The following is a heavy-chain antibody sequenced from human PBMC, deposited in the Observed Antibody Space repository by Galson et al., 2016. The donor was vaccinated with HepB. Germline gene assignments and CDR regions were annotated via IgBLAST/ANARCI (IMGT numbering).Heavy chain of an antibody. J-gene: IGHJ4*02. D-gene: IGHD3-22*01. CDR3: AKTENFDNSYFDS. CDR1: GFKFHDYA. V-gene: IGHV3-9*01. Sequence: SLRLSCAASGFKFHDYAMHWVRQAPGKGLEWVSGINWNSGTEAYAESVKGRFTISRDNAEKSLYLQMNSLRLEDKALYYCAKTENFDNSYFDSWGQGTLVTVS. CDR2: INWNSGTE.